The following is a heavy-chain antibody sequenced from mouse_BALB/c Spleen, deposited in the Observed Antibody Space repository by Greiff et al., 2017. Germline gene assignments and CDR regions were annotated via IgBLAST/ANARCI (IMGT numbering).Heavy chain of an antibody. CDR3: ARDGSSGYDAMDY. Sequence: EVQVVESGGGLVKPGGSLKLSCAASGFTFSSYAMSWVRQSPEKRLEWVAEISSGGSYTYYPDTVTGRFTISRDNAKNTLYLEMSSLRSEDTAMYYCARDGSSGYDAMDYWGQGTSVTVSS. CDR2: ISSGGSYT. CDR1: GFTFSSYA. V-gene: IGHV5-9-4*01. J-gene: IGHJ4*01. D-gene: IGHD3-1*01.